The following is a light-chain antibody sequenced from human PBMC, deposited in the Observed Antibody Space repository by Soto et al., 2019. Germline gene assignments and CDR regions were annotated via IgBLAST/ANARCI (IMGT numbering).Light chain of an antibody. CDR3: QQSHYRWT. CDR2: ASS. J-gene: IGKJ1*01. CDR1: QSIATY. V-gene: IGKV1-39*01. Sequence: DIQLTQSPSSLSASVGDRVSITCRTSQSIATYLNWYQQKPGKAPRLLIYASSTLQSGVPSRFSGSGSGTDFTFTISSLQPEDFATYFCQQSHYRWTLGQGTKVDIK.